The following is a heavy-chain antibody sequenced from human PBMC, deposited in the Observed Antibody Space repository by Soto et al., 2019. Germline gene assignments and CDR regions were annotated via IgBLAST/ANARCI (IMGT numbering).Heavy chain of an antibody. CDR1: GFTFSSYA. D-gene: IGHD6-13*01. V-gene: IGHV3-23*01. CDR3: ARDRRGYSSSWYLATSNCFDL. Sequence: GGSLRLSCAASGFTFSSYAMSWVRQAPGKGLEWVSAISGSGGSTYYADSVKGRFTISRDNSKNTLYLQMNSLRAEDTAVYYCARDRRGYSSSWYLATSNCFDLSGQGAL. CDR2: ISGSGGST. J-gene: IGHJ5*02.